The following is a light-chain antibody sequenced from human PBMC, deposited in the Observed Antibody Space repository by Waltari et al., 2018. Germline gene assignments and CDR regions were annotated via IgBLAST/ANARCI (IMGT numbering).Light chain of an antibody. CDR3: KQYDNNWT. V-gene: IGKV1-5*01. CDR2: DAS. J-gene: IGKJ1*01. CDR1: QSVGEW. Sequence: DIQMTQSPSTLSASVGDRVTIPCRASQSVGEWLAWYQQKPGEAPKLLIFDASNLESGVPSRFSGSGFGTEFTLTISSLQPDDFAAYYCKQYDNNWTFGQGTKVEIK.